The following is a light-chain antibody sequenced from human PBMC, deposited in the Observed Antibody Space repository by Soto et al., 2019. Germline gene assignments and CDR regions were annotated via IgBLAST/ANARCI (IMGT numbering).Light chain of an antibody. Sequence: EIVMTQSPATLSVSPGERATLSCRASQSVSSNLAWYQQKPGQAPRLLIYGASNRATGIPDRFSGSGSGTDFTLTISRLQSEDFAVYYCQQYNNWSWTFGQGTKVDIK. J-gene: IGKJ1*01. CDR2: GAS. CDR3: QQYNNWSWT. V-gene: IGKV3D-15*01. CDR1: QSVSSN.